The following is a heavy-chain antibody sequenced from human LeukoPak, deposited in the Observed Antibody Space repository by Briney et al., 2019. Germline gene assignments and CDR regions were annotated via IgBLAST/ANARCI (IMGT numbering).Heavy chain of an antibody. CDR1: GGSSSETTYY. J-gene: IGHJ3*02. Sequence: PSETLSLTCTVSGGSSSETTYYWTWIRQPPGKGLEWIASIYFSETKYNPSLKSRVTISGDTSKNQFSLKLSSVTAADTAVYYCVSPSKLVISRGGFDIWGQGTVVTVSA. D-gene: IGHD3-22*01. V-gene: IGHV4-39*01. CDR3: VSPSKLVISRGGFDI. CDR2: IYFSET.